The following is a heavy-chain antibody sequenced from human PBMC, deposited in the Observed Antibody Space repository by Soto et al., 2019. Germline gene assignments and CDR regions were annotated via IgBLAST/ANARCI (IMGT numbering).Heavy chain of an antibody. Sequence: PGGSLRLSCAASGFTFSSYGMHWVRQAPGKGLEWVAVISYDGSNKYYADSVKGRFTISRDNSKNTLYLQMNSLRAEDTAVYYCAKAPALFRDLHDYGDYVSPYFDYWGQGTLVTVSS. J-gene: IGHJ4*02. CDR3: AKAPALFRDLHDYGDYVSPYFDY. V-gene: IGHV3-30*18. D-gene: IGHD4-17*01. CDR2: ISYDGSNK. CDR1: GFTFSSYG.